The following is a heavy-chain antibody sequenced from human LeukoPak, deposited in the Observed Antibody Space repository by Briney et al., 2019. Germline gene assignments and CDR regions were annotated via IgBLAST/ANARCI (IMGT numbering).Heavy chain of an antibody. D-gene: IGHD3-10*01. Sequence: PSETLSLTCAVYGGSFSGYYWSWIRQPPGKGLEWIGEINHSGSTNYNPSLKSRVTISVDTSKNQFSLKLSSVTAADTAVYYCAREANYYGSGSSSGFDPWGQGTLVTVSS. CDR2: INHSGST. CDR1: GGSFSGYY. J-gene: IGHJ5*02. CDR3: AREANYYGSGSSSGFDP. V-gene: IGHV4-34*01.